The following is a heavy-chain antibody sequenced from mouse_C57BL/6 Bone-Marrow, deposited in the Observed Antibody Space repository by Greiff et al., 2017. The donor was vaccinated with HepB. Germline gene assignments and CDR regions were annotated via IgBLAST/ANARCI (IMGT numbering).Heavy chain of an antibody. D-gene: IGHD1-1*01. CDR3: ARCYGSLHYSDY. Sequence: VQLQPSGAELVRPGASVKLSCKASGYTFTDYYINWVKQRPGQGLEWIARIYPGSGNTYYNEKFKGKATLTAEKSCSTAYMQRSSLTSEDSAVYSCARCYGSLHYSDYGGKGTTLTVAS. V-gene: IGHV1-76*01. CDR2: IYPGSGNT. J-gene: IGHJ2*01. CDR1: GYTFTDYY.